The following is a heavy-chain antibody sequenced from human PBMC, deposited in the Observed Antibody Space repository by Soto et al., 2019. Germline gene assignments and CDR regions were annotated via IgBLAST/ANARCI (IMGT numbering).Heavy chain of an antibody. CDR1: GGTFSSYT. D-gene: IGHD4-17*01. J-gene: IGHJ5*02. CDR2: IIPILGIA. CDR3: ARAYDYGDYGWFDP. Sequence: QVQLVQSGAEVKKPGSSVKVSCKASGGTFSSYTISWVRQAPGQGLEWMGRIIPILGIANYAQKFQGRVTITAAKSTSTAYMELSSLRSEDTAVYYCARAYDYGDYGWFDPWGQGTLVTVSS. V-gene: IGHV1-69*02.